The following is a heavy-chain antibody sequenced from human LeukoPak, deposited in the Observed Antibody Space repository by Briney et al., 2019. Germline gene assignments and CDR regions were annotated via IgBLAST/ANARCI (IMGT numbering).Heavy chain of an antibody. D-gene: IGHD6-13*01. V-gene: IGHV3-9*01. CDR1: GFTFDDYA. CDR2: ISWSSGSI. J-gene: IGHJ5*02. CDR3: AKDSAAAGTGYWFDP. Sequence: GGSLRLSCAASGFTFDDYAMHWIRQAPGKGLEWVSSISWSSGSIGYADSVKGRFTISRDNAKNSLYLQMNSLRAEDSALYYCAKDSAAAGTGYWFDPWGQGTLVTVSP.